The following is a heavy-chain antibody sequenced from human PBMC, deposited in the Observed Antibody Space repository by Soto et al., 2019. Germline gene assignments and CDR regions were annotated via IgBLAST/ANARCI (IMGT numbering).Heavy chain of an antibody. CDR1: GFTFSDYY. Sequence: QVQLVESGGGLVKPGGSLRLSCVASGFTFSDYYMSWIRQAPGKGLERVSYISSSSSYTNYADSVKGRFTISRDNAKNSLYLQMNSRIAEDTAVYYWGRGQHRYSSYDYVDYWGQGTLVTVSS. V-gene: IGHV3-11*05. J-gene: IGHJ4*02. D-gene: IGHD5-12*01. CDR3: GRGQHRYSSYDYVDY. CDR2: ISSSSSYT.